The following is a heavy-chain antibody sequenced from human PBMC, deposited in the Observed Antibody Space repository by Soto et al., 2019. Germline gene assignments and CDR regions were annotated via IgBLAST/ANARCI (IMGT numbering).Heavy chain of an antibody. J-gene: IGHJ4*02. V-gene: IGHV4-39*01. D-gene: IGHD6-13*01. CDR3: ARHPGAAAIDY. CDR1: GGSISSSSYY. Sequence: QLQLQESGPGLVKPSETLSLTCTVSGGSISSSSYYWGWIRQPPGKGLEWIGSIYYSGSTYYNPSLTSRVPISVDTTKNQFSRTLSSVPAADTAVYYCARHPGAAAIDYWGQGTLVTVSS. CDR2: IYYSGST.